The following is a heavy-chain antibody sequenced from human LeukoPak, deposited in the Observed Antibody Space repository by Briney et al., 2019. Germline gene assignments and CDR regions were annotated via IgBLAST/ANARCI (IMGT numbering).Heavy chain of an antibody. D-gene: IGHD3-10*02. J-gene: IGHJ4*02. CDR3: ARVDVY. V-gene: IGHV3-30*03. Sequence: GRSLRLSCAASGFTFSSYGMHWVRQAPGKGLEWVAVISYDGSNKYYADSVKGRFTISRDNSKNTLYLQMNSLRAEDTAVYYCARVDVYWGQGTLVTVSS. CDR2: ISYDGSNK. CDR1: GFTFSSYG.